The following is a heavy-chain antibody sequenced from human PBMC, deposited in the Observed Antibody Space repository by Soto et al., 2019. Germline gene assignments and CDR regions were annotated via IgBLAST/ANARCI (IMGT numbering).Heavy chain of an antibody. D-gene: IGHD3-22*01. CDR2: ILGSGGNT. Sequence: VGSLRLSCASSVCTFSSYAMSCVRHSPGKGLEWVSTILGSGGNTYYADSVKGRFTISRDNSKNTLYLQMNSLRAEDTAVYYCAREHYDSSAYYYFEYWGQGTLVIVSS. CDR3: AREHYDSSAYYYFEY. J-gene: IGHJ4*02. CDR1: VCTFSSYA. V-gene: IGHV3-23*01.